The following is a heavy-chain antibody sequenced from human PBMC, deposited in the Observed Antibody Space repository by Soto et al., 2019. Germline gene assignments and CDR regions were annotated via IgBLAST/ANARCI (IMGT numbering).Heavy chain of an antibody. CDR3: ARFASSGWFFDY. Sequence: QVQLVQSGAEVKKPGASVKVSCKASGYSFTSYDINWVRQATGQGLEWMGWMNPNSGNTGYVQEFQGRVTMTRDTSISTAYMELSGLRSEDTATYYCARFASSGWFFDYWGQGSLVTVSS. D-gene: IGHD6-19*01. CDR1: GYSFTSYD. CDR2: MNPNSGNT. J-gene: IGHJ4*02. V-gene: IGHV1-8*01.